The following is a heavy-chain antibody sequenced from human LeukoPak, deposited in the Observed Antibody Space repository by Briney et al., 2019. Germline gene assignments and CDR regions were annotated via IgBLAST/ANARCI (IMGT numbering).Heavy chain of an antibody. V-gene: IGHV4-59*01. CDR1: GGSISSYY. CDR3: ARGVYIAAAQYGY. CDR2: IYYSGTT. Sequence: SETLSLTCTVSGGSISSYYWSWIRQPPGKGLEWIGYIYYSGTTNYNPSLKSRVTISVDTSKNQFSLKLNSVTAADTAVYYCARGVYIAAAQYGYWGQGTLVTVSS. J-gene: IGHJ4*02. D-gene: IGHD6-13*01.